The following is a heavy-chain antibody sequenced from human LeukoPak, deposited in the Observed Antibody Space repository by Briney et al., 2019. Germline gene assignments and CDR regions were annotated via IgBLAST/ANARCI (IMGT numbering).Heavy chain of an antibody. Sequence: ASVKVSCKASGYTFTSYYMHWVRQAPGQGLEWMGIINPSGGSTSYAQRFQGRVTMTRDMSTSTVYMELSSLRSEDTAVYYCASGTYYDILTGERWGQGTLVTVSS. CDR2: INPSGGST. J-gene: IGHJ4*02. CDR1: GYTFTSYY. D-gene: IGHD3-9*01. V-gene: IGHV1-46*01. CDR3: ASGTYYDILTGER.